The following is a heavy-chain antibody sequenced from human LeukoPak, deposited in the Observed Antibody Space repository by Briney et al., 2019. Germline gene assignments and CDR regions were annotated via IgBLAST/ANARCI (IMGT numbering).Heavy chain of an antibody. CDR1: GGSISSYY. Sequence: SETLSLTCNVSGGSISSYYWNWIRQPPGKGLEWIGYIFYTGRTNYNPSLKSRVTISVDTSKNQFSLKLSSVTAADTAVYYCARYATTVTTGYFDLWGRGTLVTVSS. CDR2: IFYTGRT. D-gene: IGHD4-17*01. CDR3: ARYATTVTTGYFDL. V-gene: IGHV4-59*08. J-gene: IGHJ2*01.